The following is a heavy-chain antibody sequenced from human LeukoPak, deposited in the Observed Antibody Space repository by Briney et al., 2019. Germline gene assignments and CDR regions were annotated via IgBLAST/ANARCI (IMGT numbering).Heavy chain of an antibody. CDR3: ASHYYGSGSYYGEDY. V-gene: IGHV4-59*01. J-gene: IGHJ4*02. CDR2: IYYSGSN. D-gene: IGHD3-10*01. Sequence: SETLSLTCTVSGGSISSYYWSWIRQPPGKGLEWIGYIYYSGSNNYNPSLKSRVTISVDTSKNQFSLKLSSVTAADTAVYYCASHYYGSGSYYGEDYWGQGTLVTVSS. CDR1: GGSISSYY.